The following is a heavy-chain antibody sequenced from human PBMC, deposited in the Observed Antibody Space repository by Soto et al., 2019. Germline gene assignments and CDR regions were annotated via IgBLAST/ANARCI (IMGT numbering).Heavy chain of an antibody. CDR2: IYHSGST. CDR3: ARAQSSSWYNYGMDV. V-gene: IGHV4-4*02. D-gene: IGHD6-13*01. Sequence: SETLSLTCAVSGGAISSSNWWSWGRQPPEKVLEWIGEIYHSGSTNYNPSFKGRVTVSVDTSKNQFSLKLSSVTAADTAVYYCARAQSSSWYNYGMDVWGQGTTVTVSS. CDR1: GGAISSSNW. J-gene: IGHJ6*02.